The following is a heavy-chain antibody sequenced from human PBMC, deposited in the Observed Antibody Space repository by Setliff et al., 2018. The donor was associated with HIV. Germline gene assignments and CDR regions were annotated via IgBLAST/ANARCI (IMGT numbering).Heavy chain of an antibody. V-gene: IGHV1-2*02. CDR1: GYTFIGDY. Sequence: ASVKVSCKASGYTFIGDYMHWVRQAPGQGLEWMGWINPNSGGTNFAQKFQGRVTMTRDTSISTAYMELSRLTSDDTAVYYCARAIAWGGSYWNFDYWGQGTLVTVSS. CDR2: INPNSGGT. D-gene: IGHD1-26*01. CDR3: ARAIAWGGSYWNFDY. J-gene: IGHJ4*02.